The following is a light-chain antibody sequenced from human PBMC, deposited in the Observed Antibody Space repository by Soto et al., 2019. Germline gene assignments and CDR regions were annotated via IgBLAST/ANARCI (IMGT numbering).Light chain of an antibody. CDR1: QGVSSK. CDR2: GAS. CDR3: QQYNDWPPTWT. Sequence: EIVMTQSPATLSVSPGERATLSCRASQGVSSKLAWYQQKPGQAPRVLIYGASTRATGIPARFSGSGSGTEFTVTISSLQSEDFAVYYCQQYNDWPPTWTFGQGTRVEIK. J-gene: IGKJ1*01. V-gene: IGKV3-15*01.